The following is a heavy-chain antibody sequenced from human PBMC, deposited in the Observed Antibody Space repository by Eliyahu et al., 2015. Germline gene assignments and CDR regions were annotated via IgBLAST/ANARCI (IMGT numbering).Heavy chain of an antibody. Sequence: EVQLLESGGGLVQPGGSLRLSCXAXGFTFXSYAMSWVRQAPGKGLEWXSAISGSGGSTYYADSVKGRFTISRDNSKNTLYLQMNSLRAEDTAVYYCAKSGTTRGVAWFDPWGQGTLVTVSS. J-gene: IGHJ5*02. V-gene: IGHV3-23*01. CDR3: AKSGTTRGVAWFDP. CDR2: ISGSGGST. D-gene: IGHD1-1*01. CDR1: GFTFXSYA.